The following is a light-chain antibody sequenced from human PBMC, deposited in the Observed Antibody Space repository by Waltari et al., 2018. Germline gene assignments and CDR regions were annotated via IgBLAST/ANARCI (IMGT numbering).Light chain of an antibody. CDR3: QQYGTPLGNS. J-gene: IGKJ2*03. Sequence: EIVLTQSPGTLSLSPGERATLSCRDSQSVTSDYLAWYRQKPGQAPRLLIYDASTRATVIPDRFSGSGSGTDFSLTISRLEPEDSAVYYCQQYGTPLGNSFGQGTTLEIK. V-gene: IGKV3-20*01. CDR1: QSVTSDY. CDR2: DAS.